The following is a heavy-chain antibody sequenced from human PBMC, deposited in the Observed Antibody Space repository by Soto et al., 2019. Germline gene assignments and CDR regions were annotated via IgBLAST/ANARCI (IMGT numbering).Heavy chain of an antibody. CDR1: SGSISSINW. D-gene: IGHD5-12*01. CDR3: AGSQKGYGISDI. V-gene: IGHV4-4*02. J-gene: IGHJ3*02. Sequence: QVQLQESGPGLVNPLGTLSLTCAVSSGSISSINWWSWVRQPPGKGLEWIGEIYHRGSTNYNPSLESRITISVDKSKNQFSLHLNSVTAADTAVYYCAGSQKGYGISDIWGQGTMVTVSS. CDR2: IYHRGST.